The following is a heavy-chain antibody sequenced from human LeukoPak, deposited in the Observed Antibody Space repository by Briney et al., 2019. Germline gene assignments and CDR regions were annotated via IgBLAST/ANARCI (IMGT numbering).Heavy chain of an antibody. CDR1: CGSVSSYY. V-gene: IGHV4-59*08. D-gene: IGHD1-14*01. J-gene: IGHJ4*02. CDR3: ARHGTISSESYFDY. Sequence: PSATLSLTCSVACGSVSSYYWSWIRQSPGKGLEWVGYIHNSGRTNYNPSLKSRVTGFVDTSKNQVSLRLSSVTAADTAVYYCARHGTISSESYFDYWGQGALVTVSS. CDR2: IHNSGRT.